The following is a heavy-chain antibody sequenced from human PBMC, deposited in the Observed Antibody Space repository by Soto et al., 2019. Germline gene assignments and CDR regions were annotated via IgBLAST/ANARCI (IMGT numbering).Heavy chain of an antibody. V-gene: IGHV1-69*08. CDR3: ARDSPSGSTFSGYDAIDY. Sequence: QVQLVQSGAEVKKPGSSVKVSCKASGGPFSNDIITWVRQAPGQGLEWMGRIIPLLNRANYEQRIQGRVTITADRSAGTACMELNSLRSEDTAVYYCARDSPSGSTFSGYDAIDYWGQGTLVTVSS. CDR1: GGPFSNDI. J-gene: IGHJ4*02. CDR2: IIPLLNRA. D-gene: IGHD5-12*01.